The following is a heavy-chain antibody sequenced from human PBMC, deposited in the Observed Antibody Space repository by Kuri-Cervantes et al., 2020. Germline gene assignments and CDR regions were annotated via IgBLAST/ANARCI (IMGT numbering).Heavy chain of an antibody. CDR3: ARDGRGQQYYYGMDV. Sequence: PGGSLRLSCAASGFTFSTYSMNWVRQAPGKGLEWVSSISSTSSYIYYADSVKGRFTISRDNAKNSLYLQMNSLRAEDTAVYYCARDGRGQQYYYGMDVWGQGTTVTVSS. V-gene: IGHV3-21*01. J-gene: IGHJ6*02. CDR1: GFTFSTYS. D-gene: IGHD6-13*01. CDR2: ISSTSSYI.